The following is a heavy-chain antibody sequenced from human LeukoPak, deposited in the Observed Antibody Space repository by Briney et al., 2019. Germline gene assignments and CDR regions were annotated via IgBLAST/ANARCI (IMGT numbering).Heavy chain of an antibody. CDR3: AKVMPFERGGYHILAPFDY. CDR2: ISYDGSNK. Sequence: GGSLRLSCAASGFTFSSYGMHWVRQAPGKGLEWVAVISYDGSNKYYADSVKGRFTISRDNSKNTLYLQMNSLRAEDTAVYYCAKVMPFERGGYHILAPFDYWGQGTLVTVSS. V-gene: IGHV3-30*18. D-gene: IGHD3-22*01. J-gene: IGHJ4*02. CDR1: GFTFSSYG.